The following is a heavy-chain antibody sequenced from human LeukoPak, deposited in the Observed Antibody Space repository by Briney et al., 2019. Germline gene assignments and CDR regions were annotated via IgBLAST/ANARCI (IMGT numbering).Heavy chain of an antibody. D-gene: IGHD2-2*01. CDR1: GYSFTSYW. J-gene: IGHJ3*02. V-gene: IGHV5-51*01. CDR2: IYPGDSDT. Sequence: GESLKISCKGSGYSFTSYWIGWVRQMPGKGLEWMGIIYPGDSDTRYSPSFQGQVTISADKSISTAYLQWSSLKASDTAMYYCARQKEYCSSTSCYFENAFDIWGQGTMVTVSS. CDR3: ARQKEYCSSTSCYFENAFDI.